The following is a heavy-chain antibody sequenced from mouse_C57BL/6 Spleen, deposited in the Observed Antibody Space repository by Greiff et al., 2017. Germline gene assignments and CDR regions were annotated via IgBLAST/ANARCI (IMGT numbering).Heavy chain of an antibody. D-gene: IGHD2-1*01. CDR3: ARGGIYYGNGYYAMYY. CDR1: GYTFTDYY. V-gene: IGHV1-26*01. J-gene: IGHJ4*01. Sequence: VQLQQSGPELVKPGASVKISCTASGYTFTDYYMNWVKQSPGKSLEWIGDISPNNGGTSYNQKFKGKVTLTVGKSSSTAYMELRSLTSEDSAVYYVARGGIYYGNGYYAMYYWGQGTSVTVSS. CDR2: ISPNNGGT.